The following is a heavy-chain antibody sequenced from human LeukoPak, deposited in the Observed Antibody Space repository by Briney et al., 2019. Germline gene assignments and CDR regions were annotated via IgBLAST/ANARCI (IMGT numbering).Heavy chain of an antibody. CDR1: GGSISVTTYY. J-gene: IGHJ4*02. V-gene: IGHV4-39*07. D-gene: IGHD3-3*01. CDR3: AGASTIVGLFAY. Sequence: SETLPLTCAVSGGSISVTTYYWGWLRQRQGQGLEWIGSIYYSGSNYYNPSLKCRVTTPLHTSKNQSYLKLTCVAAAHTALYYCAGASTIVGLFAYWGRGTLVSVPS. CDR2: IYYSGSN.